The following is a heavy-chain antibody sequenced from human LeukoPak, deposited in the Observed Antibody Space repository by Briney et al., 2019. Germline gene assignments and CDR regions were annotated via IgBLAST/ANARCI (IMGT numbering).Heavy chain of an antibody. J-gene: IGHJ6*02. CDR1: GFTFSSYG. D-gene: IGHD6-13*01. CDR3: ARELHQLSQYSSILQPRKDAGVGGPLYYYYGMDV. CDR2: IWYDGSNK. Sequence: PGGSLRLSCAASGFTFSSYGMHWVRQAPGKGLEWVAVIWYDGSNKYYADSVKGRFTISRDNSKNTLYLQMNSLRAEDTAVYYCARELHQLSQYSSILQPRKDAGVGGPLYYYYGMDVWGQGTTVTVSS. V-gene: IGHV3-33*01.